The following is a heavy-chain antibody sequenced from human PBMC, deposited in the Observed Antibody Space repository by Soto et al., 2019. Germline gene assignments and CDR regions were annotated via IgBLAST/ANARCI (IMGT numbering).Heavy chain of an antibody. CDR2: ISAYNGNT. J-gene: IGHJ6*02. CDR1: CYTFTSYF. V-gene: IGHV1-18*01. CDR3: ARQNYYSGMDV. Sequence: SEQVSFKASCYTFTSYFITWVRQVPGQGLEWMGWISAYNGNTNYAQMLQGRVTMTTDTSTATAYMEMRSLRSDDTAVYYCARQNYYSGMDVWGQGTTVTVSS.